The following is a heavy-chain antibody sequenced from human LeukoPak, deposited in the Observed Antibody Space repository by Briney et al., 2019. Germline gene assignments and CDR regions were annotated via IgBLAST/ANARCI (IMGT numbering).Heavy chain of an antibody. CDR2: IYNSGGT. D-gene: IGHD4-23*01. Sequence: PSETLSLTCTVSGGSISPYYWSWIRQPPGKGLEWIGNIYNSGGTNYNPSLKSRVTTSVDTSKNQFSLKLTSVTAADTAVYYCARYRGNSNGGFDPWGQGTLVTVSS. CDR1: GGSISPYY. CDR3: ARYRGNSNGGFDP. V-gene: IGHV4-59*01. J-gene: IGHJ5*02.